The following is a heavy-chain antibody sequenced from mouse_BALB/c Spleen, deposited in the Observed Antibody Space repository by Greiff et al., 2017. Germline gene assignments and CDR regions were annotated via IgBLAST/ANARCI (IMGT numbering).Heavy chain of an antibody. J-gene: IGHJ4*01. CDR3: VREITTPYAMDY. Sequence: DVKLVESGGGLVQPKGSLKLSCAASGFTFNTYAMHWVCQAPGKGLEWVARIRSKSNNYATYYADSVKDRFTISRDDSQSMLYLQMNNLKTEDTAMYYCVREITTPYAMDYWGQGTSVTVSS. V-gene: IGHV10-3*03. CDR1: GFTFNTYA. D-gene: IGHD1-1*01. CDR2: IRSKSNNYAT.